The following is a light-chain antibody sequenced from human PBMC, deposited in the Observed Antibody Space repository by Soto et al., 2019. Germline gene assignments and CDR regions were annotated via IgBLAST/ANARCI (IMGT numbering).Light chain of an antibody. CDR2: GAS. CDR1: RGIAGG. V-gene: IGKV1-12*01. Sequence: DIQMTQSPSSVSASVGDTVTITCRASRGIAGGLDWYQQKPGKAPKLLIYGASTLKSGVPLRFIGSVSGTDFTLTISGLQPDDFATYFCQQSNSFPYTFGPGTKLQIK. J-gene: IGKJ2*01. CDR3: QQSNSFPYT.